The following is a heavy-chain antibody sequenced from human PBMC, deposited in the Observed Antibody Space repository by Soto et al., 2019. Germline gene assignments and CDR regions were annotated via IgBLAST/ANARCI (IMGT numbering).Heavy chain of an antibody. J-gene: IGHJ4*02. Sequence: GGSLRLSCAASGFTFSNYWMHWVRQAPGQGVEWVSRMNSDESTTNYADSVKSRFTISRDQSKNTMYLQMNSLRAEDTAVYYYARDLYPVPAYYDFWGQGILVTVSS. D-gene: IGHD3-10*02. CDR1: GFTFSNYW. CDR2: MNSDESTT. CDR3: ARDLYPVPAYYDF. V-gene: IGHV3-74*01.